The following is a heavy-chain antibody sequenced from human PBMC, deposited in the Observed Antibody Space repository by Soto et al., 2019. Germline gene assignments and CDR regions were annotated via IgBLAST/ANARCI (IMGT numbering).Heavy chain of an antibody. CDR2: ISNSGSTI. Sequence: GGSLRLSCAASGFTFSSCEMNWVRQAPGKGLEWVSYISNSGSTIYYADSVKGRFTISRDNAKNSLYLQMNSLRAEDTAVYYCARDRNYDFWSGYSPYYYYGMDVWGQGTTVTVSS. V-gene: IGHV3-48*03. J-gene: IGHJ6*02. D-gene: IGHD3-3*01. CDR3: ARDRNYDFWSGYSPYYYYGMDV. CDR1: GFTFSSCE.